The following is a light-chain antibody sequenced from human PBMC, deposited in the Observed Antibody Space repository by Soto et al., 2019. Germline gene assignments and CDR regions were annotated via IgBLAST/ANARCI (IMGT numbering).Light chain of an antibody. V-gene: IGKV1-39*01. CDR2: AAS. J-gene: IGKJ4*01. Sequence: IQMTQSPSSLSASVGDRVTITCRASQSISSYLNWYQQKPGKAPKLLIYAASSLQSGVPSRFSGSGSGTDFTLTISSLQPEDFATYYCKQSYSTPRCLTFGGGTKVDI. CDR3: KQSYSTPRCLT. CDR1: QSISSY.